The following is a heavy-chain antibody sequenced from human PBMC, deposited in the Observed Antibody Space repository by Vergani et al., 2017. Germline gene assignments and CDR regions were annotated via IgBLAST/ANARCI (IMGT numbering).Heavy chain of an antibody. D-gene: IGHD2-2*01. V-gene: IGHV1-2*02. CDR3: ARVGTSSNRDYFDC. Sequence: QVQLVQSGAEVKKPGGSVKVSCKASGYTFTDYFMHWVRQAPGKGLEWMGWINPNIGGTNYAQKFQGRVTMTRDTSISTAYMELSNLRSDDTAVYYCARVGTSSNRDYFDCWSQGSLVTVSS. CDR2: INPNIGGT. J-gene: IGHJ4*02. CDR1: GYTFTDYF.